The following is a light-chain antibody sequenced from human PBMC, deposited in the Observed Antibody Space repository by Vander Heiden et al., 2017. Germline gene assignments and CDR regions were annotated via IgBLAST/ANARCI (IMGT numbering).Light chain of an antibody. J-gene: IGKJ1*01. V-gene: IGKV1-5*03. Sequence: DIQMTQSPSTLSASVGDRVTITCRASQSISNWLAWYQQKPGEAPKHLIYKASDLETGVPSRFSGSGSGTEFTLTISSLQTDDFATYYCQQYHSYYPTFG. CDR1: QSISNW. CDR2: KAS. CDR3: QQYHSYYPT.